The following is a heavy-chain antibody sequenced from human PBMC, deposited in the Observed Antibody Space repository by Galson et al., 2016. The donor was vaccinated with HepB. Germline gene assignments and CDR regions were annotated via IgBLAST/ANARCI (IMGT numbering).Heavy chain of an antibody. CDR1: GFTFGSYS. CDR2: TNGDGDSR. Sequence: SLRLSCAASGFTFGSYSMHWVRQAPGQGLEYVSATNGDGDSRYYADSVKGRFTISRDNSKNMLYLRMDGLRSEDMAVYYCARVGSGYDYWGQGTLVTVSS. CDR3: ARVGSGYDY. D-gene: IGHD2-2*03. J-gene: IGHJ4*02. V-gene: IGHV3-64*02.